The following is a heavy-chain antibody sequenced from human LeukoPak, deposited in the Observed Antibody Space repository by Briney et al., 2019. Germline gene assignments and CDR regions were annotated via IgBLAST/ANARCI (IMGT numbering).Heavy chain of an antibody. CDR2: SSSSGSTI. CDR3: ARDYYDSSGYYTYYYYMDV. V-gene: IGHV3-11*01. J-gene: IGHJ6*03. CDR1: GFSLSDYY. D-gene: IGHD3-22*01. Sequence: PGGSLRLSCAASGFSLSDYYMSWIRQAPGKGLEWVSYSSSSGSTIYYADSVKGRFTISRDNAKNSLYLQMNSLRAEDTAVYYCARDYYDSSGYYTYYYYMDVWGKGTTVTVSS.